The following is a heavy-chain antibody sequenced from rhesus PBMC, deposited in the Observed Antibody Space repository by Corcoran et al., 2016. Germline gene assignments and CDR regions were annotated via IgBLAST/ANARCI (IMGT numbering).Heavy chain of an antibody. J-gene: IGHJ4*01. V-gene: IGHV3-110*02. CDR2: ISSGSGRTT. CDR3: AKLRAPAWNTDH. Sequence: EVQLVESGGGLVQPGGSLRLSCEASGFTFGDHYVDWVRPAPGKGLEWVSTISSGSGRTTLYPDSVKGRFTISRDNAKNTVFLQMNTLRAEDTAVYYCAKLRAPAWNTDHWGQGVLVTVSS. D-gene: IGHD1-20*01. CDR1: GFTFGDHY.